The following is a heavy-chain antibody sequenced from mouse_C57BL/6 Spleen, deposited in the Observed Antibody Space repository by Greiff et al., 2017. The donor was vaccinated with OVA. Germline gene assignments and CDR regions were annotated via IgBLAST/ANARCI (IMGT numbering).Heavy chain of an antibody. J-gene: IGHJ3*01. CDR1: GFTFSDYG. CDR2: ISSGSSTI. V-gene: IGHV5-17*01. CDR3: ARLWFAY. Sequence: EVMLVESGGGLVKPGGSLKLSCAASGFTFSDYGMHWVRQAPAKGLEWVAYISSGSSTIYYADTVKGRFTISRDNAKNTLFLQMTSLRSEDTAMYYCARLWFAYWGQGTLVTVSA.